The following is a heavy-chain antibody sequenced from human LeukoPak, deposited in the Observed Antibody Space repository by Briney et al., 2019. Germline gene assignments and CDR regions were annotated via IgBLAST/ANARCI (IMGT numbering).Heavy chain of an antibody. Sequence: SETLSLTCTVSGDSISSGDYYWSWIRQPPGRGLEWIGYIHDSGSTYYNPSLKSRVTISVDTSKNQFSLKLSSVTAADTAVYYCARESLYYHYALDVWGQGTTVTVSS. CDR1: GDSISSGDYY. J-gene: IGHJ6*02. CDR3: ARESLYYHYALDV. CDR2: IHDSGST. V-gene: IGHV4-30-4*01.